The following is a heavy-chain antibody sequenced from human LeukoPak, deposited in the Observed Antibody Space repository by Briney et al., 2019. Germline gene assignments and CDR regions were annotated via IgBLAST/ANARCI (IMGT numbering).Heavy chain of an antibody. V-gene: IGHV4-59*08. D-gene: IGHD5-18*01. CDR2: IYYSGST. J-gene: IGHJ3*02. Sequence: SETLSLTCTVSGGSISSYYWSWIRQPPGKGLEWIGYIYYSGSTNYNPSLKSRVTISVDTSKNQFSLKLSSVTAADTAVYYCARHVDTAMVKESAFDIWGQGTMVTVSS. CDR1: GGSISSYY. CDR3: ARHVDTAMVKESAFDI.